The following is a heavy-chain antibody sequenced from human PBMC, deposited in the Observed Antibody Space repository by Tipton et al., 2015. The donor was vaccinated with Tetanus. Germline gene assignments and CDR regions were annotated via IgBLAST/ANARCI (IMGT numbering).Heavy chain of an antibody. CDR3: ARGRNWGSDY. CDR1: GGSISTGGYS. V-gene: IGHV4-30-2*01. J-gene: IGHJ4*02. CDR2: IFRTGST. Sequence: TLSLTCTVSGGSISTGGYSWRWIRQPPGKGLECIGYIFRTGSTTYNPSLKSRVSISVDPSKNQFSLTLNSVTAADTAVYYCARGRNWGSDYWGQGILVTVSS. D-gene: IGHD7-27*01.